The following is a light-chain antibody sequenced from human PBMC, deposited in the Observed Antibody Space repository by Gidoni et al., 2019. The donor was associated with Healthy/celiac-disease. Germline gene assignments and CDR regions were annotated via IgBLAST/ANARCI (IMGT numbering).Light chain of an antibody. CDR3: PPYGSSPTPIPLRT. Sequence: IVSTHSPATLSLSPGERATLSCRASQSVSSSYLARYQQTPGQAPSRLIHGASSMATGIPDRGSGSGSGTDFTGTISRLDPEDFAVEDCPPYGSSPTPIPLRTFGQGTKVEIK. CDR1: QSVSSSY. CDR2: GAS. J-gene: IGKJ1*01. V-gene: IGKV3-20*01.